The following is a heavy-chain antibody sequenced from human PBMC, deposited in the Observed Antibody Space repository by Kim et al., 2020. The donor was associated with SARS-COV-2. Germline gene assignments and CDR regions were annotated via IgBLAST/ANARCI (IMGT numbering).Heavy chain of an antibody. D-gene: IGHD3-9*01. Sequence: SETLSLTCAVYGDPVNGYYWSWIRQPPGKGLEWIGEINYDRSTNYKPSLKSRVTMSLASSKSQFSLRLTSLTAADTAVYYCARGRYFDWLFHQSPHYFDYWGQGNLVTVSS. CDR1: GDPVNGYY. J-gene: IGHJ4*02. V-gene: IGHV4-34*01. CDR3: ARGRYFDWLFHQSPHYFDY. CDR2: INYDRST.